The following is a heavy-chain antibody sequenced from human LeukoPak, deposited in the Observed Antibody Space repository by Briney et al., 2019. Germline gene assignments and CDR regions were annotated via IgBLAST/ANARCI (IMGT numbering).Heavy chain of an antibody. D-gene: IGHD3-22*01. Sequence: SETLSLTCTVSGGSISSYYWSWIRQPPGKGLEWIGYIYYSGSTNYNPSLKSRVTISVDTSKNQFSLKLSSVTAADTAVYYCARVVHDYYDSSGYPPSFDYWGQGTLVTASS. J-gene: IGHJ4*02. CDR3: ARVVHDYYDSSGYPPSFDY. CDR2: IYYSGST. CDR1: GGSISSYY. V-gene: IGHV4-59*01.